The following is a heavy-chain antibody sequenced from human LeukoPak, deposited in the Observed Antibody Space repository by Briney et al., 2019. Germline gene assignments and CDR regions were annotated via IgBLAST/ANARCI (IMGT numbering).Heavy chain of an antibody. CDR2: INPNSGGT. CDR3: ARGRQYSSGWFYFDY. V-gene: IGHV1-2*02. J-gene: IGHJ4*02. D-gene: IGHD6-19*01. Sequence: GASVKVSCKPSRYTFTGYYIHWVRQAPGQGLEWMGWINPNSGGTNYAQKFQGRVTMTRDTSISTAYMELSRLRSDGTAVNYCARGRQYSSGWFYFDYWGQGTLVTVSS. CDR1: RYTFTGYY.